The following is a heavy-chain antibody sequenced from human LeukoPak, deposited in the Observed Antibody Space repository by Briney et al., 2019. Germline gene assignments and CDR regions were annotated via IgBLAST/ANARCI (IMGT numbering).Heavy chain of an antibody. CDR2: IYGGGDT. CDR3: ARGRSVSSIFDY. CDR1: GFSVSSDY. D-gene: IGHD6-6*01. Sequence: GGSLRLSCAASGFSVSSDYMTWVRQAPGKGLEWVSVIYGGGDTNYADSVEGRFTTSRDNSKNTVFLQMNSLRAEDTAVYYCARGRSVSSIFDYWGQGTLVTDSS. J-gene: IGHJ4*02. V-gene: IGHV3-53*01.